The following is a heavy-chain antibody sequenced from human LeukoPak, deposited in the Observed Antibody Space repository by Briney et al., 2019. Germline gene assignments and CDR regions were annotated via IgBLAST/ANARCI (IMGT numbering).Heavy chain of an antibody. J-gene: IGHJ4*02. V-gene: IGHV3-66*01. CDR3: AKYYYGSGSPIPIY. CDR1: GFTVSSNY. Sequence: PGGSLRLSCAAAGFTVSSNYMSWVRQAPGKGLEWVSVIYSGGSTYYADSVKGRFTISRDNSKNTLYLQMNSLRAEDTAVYYCAKYYYGSGSPIPIYWGQGTLVTVSS. CDR2: IYSGGST. D-gene: IGHD3-10*01.